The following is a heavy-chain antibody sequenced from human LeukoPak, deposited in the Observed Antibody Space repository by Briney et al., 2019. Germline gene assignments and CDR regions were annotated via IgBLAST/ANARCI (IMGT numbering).Heavy chain of an antibody. D-gene: IGHD5-24*01. CDR3: AKLTCEEMATIA. V-gene: IGHV3-30*18. CDR1: GFTFSSHG. CDR2: ISYEGSNK. Sequence: PGRSLRLSCAASGFTFSSHGMHWVRQAPGKWLEWVAVISYEGSNKYYADSVKGRFTISRDNSKITLYMQMNSLRAEDTAVYYRAKLTCEEMATIAWGQGTLVTVSS. J-gene: IGHJ4*02.